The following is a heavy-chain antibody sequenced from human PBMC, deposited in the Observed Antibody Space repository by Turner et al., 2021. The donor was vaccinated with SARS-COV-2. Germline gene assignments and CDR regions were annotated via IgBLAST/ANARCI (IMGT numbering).Heavy chain of an antibody. CDR2: IYYSVST. CDR1: GGSFNNEDYY. D-gene: IGHD3-10*01. J-gene: IGHJ6*02. CDR3: ARAGDGYNQALYYYGIDV. V-gene: IGHV4-30-4*01. Sequence: QVQLQESGPGLVKPSQTMSLTCTVSGGSFNNEDYYWSWVRQTPGKGLQYIGYIYYSVSTYYNPSLNSRATISVDTSNNQFSLRLSSVTAADTAVYYCARAGDGYNQALYYYGIDVWGPGTTVTVSS.